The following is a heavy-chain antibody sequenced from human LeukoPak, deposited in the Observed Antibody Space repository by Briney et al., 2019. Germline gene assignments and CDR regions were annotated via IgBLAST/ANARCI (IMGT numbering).Heavy chain of an antibody. CDR3: ARAPGYCSSPSCSATFGY. CDR2: ISYDGSNK. V-gene: IGHV3-30-3*01. J-gene: IGHJ4*02. CDR1: GFTFSSYA. Sequence: TGGSLRLSCAASGFTFSSYAMYWVRQAPGKGLEWVAVISYDGSNKYYADSVKGRFTISRDNSKNTLYLQMNSLRAEDTAVYYCARAPGYCSSPSCSATFGYWGQGPLVPV. D-gene: IGHD2-2*01.